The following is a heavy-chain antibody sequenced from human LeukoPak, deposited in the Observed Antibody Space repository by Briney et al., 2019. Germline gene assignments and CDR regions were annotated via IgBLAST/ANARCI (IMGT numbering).Heavy chain of an antibody. J-gene: IGHJ5*02. V-gene: IGHV4-59*01. Sequence: SETLSLTCTVSGGSISSYYWSWIRQPPGKGLEWIGYIYYSGSTNYNPSLKSRVTISVDTSKNQFSLKLSSVTAADTAVYYCARNYYDSSGYWFDPWGQGTPVTVSS. CDR2: IYYSGST. D-gene: IGHD3-22*01. CDR3: ARNYYDSSGYWFDP. CDR1: GGSISSYY.